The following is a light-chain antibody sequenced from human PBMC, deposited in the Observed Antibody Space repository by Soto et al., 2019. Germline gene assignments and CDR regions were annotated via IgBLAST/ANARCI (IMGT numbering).Light chain of an antibody. Sequence: DIPMTQSPSSLSASVGDRVTITCRASQDISNYLAWYQQKPGKVPKLLIYAASTLQSGVPSRFSGSGSETDFTLTISSLQPEDVATYYCQKYNSAPRTFGQGTKVEIK. J-gene: IGKJ1*01. CDR2: AAS. V-gene: IGKV1-27*01. CDR1: QDISNY. CDR3: QKYNSAPRT.